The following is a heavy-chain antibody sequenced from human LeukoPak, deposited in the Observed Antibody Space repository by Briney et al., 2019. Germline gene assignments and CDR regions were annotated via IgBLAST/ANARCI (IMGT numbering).Heavy chain of an antibody. D-gene: IGHD5-18*01. CDR3: AIPRGYSYGYDFDY. CDR1: GYTFTGYY. Sequence: ASVKVSCKASGYTFTGYYIHWVRQAPGQGLEWMGWINPNSGGTNYAHKFQGRVTMTRDTSISTAYMELSRLRSDDTAVYYCAIPRGYSYGYDFDYWGQGTLVTVSS. CDR2: INPNSGGT. V-gene: IGHV1-2*07. J-gene: IGHJ4*02.